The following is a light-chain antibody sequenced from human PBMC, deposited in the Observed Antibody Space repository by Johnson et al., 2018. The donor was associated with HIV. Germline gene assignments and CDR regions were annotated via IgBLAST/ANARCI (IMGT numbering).Light chain of an antibody. V-gene: IGLV1-51*01. CDR1: ISNIGNSY. CDR2: DNN. CDR3: GTWGGV. Sequence: QSVLTQPPSVSAAPGQKVTISCSGSISNIGNSYVSWYQQLPGTAPKILIYDNNKRPSGIPDRFSGSKSGTSATLGITGLQTGYEADYYCGTWGGVFGTGTKVTVL. J-gene: IGLJ1*01.